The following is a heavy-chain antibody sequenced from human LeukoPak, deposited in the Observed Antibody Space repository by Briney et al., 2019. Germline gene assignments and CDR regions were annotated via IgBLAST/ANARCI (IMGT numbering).Heavy chain of an antibody. D-gene: IGHD4-17*01. CDR3: ARHVRQYGDYANWFDP. CDR1: GGSISSYY. CDR2: IYYSGST. V-gene: IGHV4-59*08. Sequence: SETLSPTCTVSGGSISSYYWSWIRQPPGKGLEWIGYIYYSGSTNYNPSLKSRVTISVDTSKNQFSLKLNSVTAADTAVYYCARHVRQYGDYANWFDPWGQGTLVTVSS. J-gene: IGHJ5*02.